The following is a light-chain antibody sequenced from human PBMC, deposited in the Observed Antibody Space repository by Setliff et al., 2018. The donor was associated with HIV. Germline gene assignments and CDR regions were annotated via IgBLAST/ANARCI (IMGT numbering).Light chain of an antibody. CDR2: NVN. Sequence: QSALTQPASVSGSPGQSITISCTGTRSDVGGYDYVSWYHHHPGKAPKLIIYNVNKRPSGVSNRLSGSKSGNTASLTISGLQAEDEADYYCTSYTTSSSPYVFGTGTKVTVL. J-gene: IGLJ1*01. V-gene: IGLV2-14*03. CDR3: TSYTTSSSPYV. CDR1: RSDVGGYDY.